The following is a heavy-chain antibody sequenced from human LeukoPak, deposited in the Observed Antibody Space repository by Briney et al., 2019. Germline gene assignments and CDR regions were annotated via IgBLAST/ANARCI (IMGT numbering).Heavy chain of an antibody. CDR1: GFTFSGSA. Sequence: GGSLRLSCAASGFTFSGSAMHWVRQASGKGLEWVGRIRSKANSYATAYAASVKGRFTISRDDSKNSAYLQMNSLKTEDTAVYYCTVYYYDSSGYYNYWGQGTLVTVSS. CDR3: TVYYYDSSGYYNY. CDR2: IRSKANSYAT. V-gene: IGHV3-73*01. D-gene: IGHD3-22*01. J-gene: IGHJ4*02.